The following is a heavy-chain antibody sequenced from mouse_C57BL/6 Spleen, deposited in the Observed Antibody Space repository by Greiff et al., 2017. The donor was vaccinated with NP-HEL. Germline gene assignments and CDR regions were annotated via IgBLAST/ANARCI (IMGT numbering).Heavy chain of an antibody. V-gene: IGHV2-5*01. D-gene: IGHD1-1*01. Sequence: VKLQESGPGLVQPSQSLSITCTVSGFSLTSYGVHWVRQSPGKGLEWLGVIWRGGSTDYNAAFMSRLSITKDNSKSQVFFKMNSLQADDTAIYYCAKNNGSSQAWFAYWGQGTLVTVSA. CDR1: GFSLTSYG. CDR2: IWRGGST. J-gene: IGHJ3*01. CDR3: AKNNGSSQAWFAY.